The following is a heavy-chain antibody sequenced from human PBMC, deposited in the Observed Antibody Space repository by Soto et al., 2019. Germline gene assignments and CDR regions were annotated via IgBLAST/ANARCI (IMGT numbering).Heavy chain of an antibody. D-gene: IGHD3-10*01. CDR2: IRSKTFNDAT. J-gene: IGHJ4*02. V-gene: IGHV3-73*01. CDR3: GTYGSGSYPAGY. CDR1: GFTLSSSA. Sequence: PGGSLRLSCAASGFTLSSSAMGGVRQAPEKGLEWVGHIRSKTFNDATAYAAPMKGRFIISRDDSTNTAYLQIDSLKIEDTAVYYCGTYGSGSYPAGYWGQGTLVTVSS.